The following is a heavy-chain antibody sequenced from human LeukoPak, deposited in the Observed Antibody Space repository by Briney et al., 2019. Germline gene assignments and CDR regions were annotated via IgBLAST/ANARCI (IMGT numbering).Heavy chain of an antibody. Sequence: GGSLRLSCAASGYTFSSYSINWVRQAPGKGLEWVSSISVRSNYIYYADSVRGRFRISRDDARGSLYLQMNSLRAEDTAVYYCVRLRRNSDTSGFYYYYDFWGQGTLVTVSS. CDR3: VRLRRNSDTSGFYYYYDF. V-gene: IGHV3-21*01. J-gene: IGHJ4*02. D-gene: IGHD3-22*01. CDR1: GYTFSSYS. CDR2: ISVRSNYI.